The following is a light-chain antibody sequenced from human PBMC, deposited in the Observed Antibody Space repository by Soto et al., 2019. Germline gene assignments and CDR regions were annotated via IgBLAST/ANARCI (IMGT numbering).Light chain of an antibody. V-gene: IGKV3-20*01. CDR3: QQYSSLPHT. CDR2: GAS. J-gene: IGKJ2*01. Sequence: EIVLTQSPGTLSLSPGERATLSCRASQSISSNFLAWYQQKPGRAPRLLIYGASSRATGIPDRFSGSGSGTDFTLTISRLEPEDLAVYYCQQYSSLPHTFGQGTKLEVK. CDR1: QSISSNF.